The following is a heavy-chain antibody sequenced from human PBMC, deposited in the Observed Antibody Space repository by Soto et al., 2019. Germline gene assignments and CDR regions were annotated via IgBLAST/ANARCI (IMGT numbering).Heavy chain of an antibody. D-gene: IGHD3-3*01. V-gene: IGHV3-74*01. Sequence: EVQLVESGGGLVQPGGSLRLSCAASGFTFSNYWMHWVRQAPGKGLVWVSRINSDGSSTNYAESVKGRFTISRDNAKNTLYLQMNSMRAEDTAVYYCARELGYDFQPWGQGTLVTVSS. CDR1: GFTFSNYW. CDR2: INSDGSST. CDR3: ARELGYDFQP. J-gene: IGHJ5*02.